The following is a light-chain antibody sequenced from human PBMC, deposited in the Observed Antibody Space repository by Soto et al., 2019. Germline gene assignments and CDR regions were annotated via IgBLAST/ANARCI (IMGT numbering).Light chain of an antibody. J-gene: IGKJ5*01. V-gene: IGKV1-39*01. Sequence: GDRGPIPCRASQSVTTYLNWYQQKPGRAPDLLIYAASTLQSGVPSRFSGSGSGTDFTLTISSLQPEDFATYSCQQSYNTPITFGQGTRLEIK. CDR2: AAS. CDR3: QQSYNTPIT. CDR1: QSVTTY.